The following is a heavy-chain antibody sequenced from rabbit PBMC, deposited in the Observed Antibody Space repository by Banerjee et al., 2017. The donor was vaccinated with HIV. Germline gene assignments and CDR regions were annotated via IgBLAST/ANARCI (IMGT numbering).Heavy chain of an antibody. CDR2: IITSSGSI. V-gene: IGHV1S40*01. CDR3: ARGDVGYAGWGYAPMDL. Sequence: QSLEESGGDLVKPGASLTLTCTASGFSFSSTNWMCWVRQAPGKGLESVACIITSSGSIWYASWVNGRFTISKTSSTTVTLQMTSLTAADTATYFCARGDVGYAGWGYAPMDLRGQGTLVTVS. J-gene: IGHJ6*01. D-gene: IGHD4-2*01. CDR1: GFSFSSTNW.